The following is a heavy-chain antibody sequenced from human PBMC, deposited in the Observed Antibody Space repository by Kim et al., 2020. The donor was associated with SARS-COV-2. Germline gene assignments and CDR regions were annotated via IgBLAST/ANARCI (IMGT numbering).Heavy chain of an antibody. CDR3: AKDLRFSAGFDY. V-gene: IGHV3-23*01. J-gene: IGHJ4*02. D-gene: IGHD5-12*01. Sequence: GGSLRLSCAASGFTFSSYAMSWVRQAPGKGLEWVSAISASGGSKYYADSVKGRFTISRDNSKNTLYLQLNNLRAEDTAVYYCAKDLRFSAGFDYWGQGTPVTVSS. CDR2: ISASGGSK. CDR1: GFTFSSYA.